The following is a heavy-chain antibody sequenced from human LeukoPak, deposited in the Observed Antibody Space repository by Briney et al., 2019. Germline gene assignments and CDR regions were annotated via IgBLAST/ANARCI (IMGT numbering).Heavy chain of an antibody. CDR3: ARDRCSSTSCSYYFDY. J-gene: IGHJ4*02. D-gene: IGHD2-2*01. V-gene: IGHV1-69*04. Sequence: ASVKVSCKASGGTFSSYAISWVRQAPGQGLEWMGRIIPILGIANYAQKFQGRVTITADKSTSIAYMELSSLRSEDTAVYYCARDRCSSTSCSYYFDYWGQGTLVTVSS. CDR2: IIPILGIA. CDR1: GGTFSSYA.